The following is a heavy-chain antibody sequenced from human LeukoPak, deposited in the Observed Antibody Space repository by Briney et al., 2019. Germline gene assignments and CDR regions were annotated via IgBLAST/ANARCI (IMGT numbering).Heavy chain of an antibody. D-gene: IGHD6-6*01. J-gene: IGHJ3*01. CDR3: ARSSYSSSSSV. CDR2: INSDGSEG. V-gene: IGHV3-7*03. CDR1: GFXFXGFW. Sequence: GGXXXXSXAXXGFXFXGFWXSWSRQAPGKGLEWVASINSDGSEGYYADVVKGRFTISRDNAKNSLYLQINSLRAEDTAVYYCARSSYSSSSSVWGQGTMVTVSS.